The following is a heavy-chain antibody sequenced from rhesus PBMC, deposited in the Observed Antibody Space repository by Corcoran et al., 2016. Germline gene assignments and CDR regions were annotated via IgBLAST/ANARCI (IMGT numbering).Heavy chain of an antibody. Sequence: QVQLQESGPGLVKPSETLSLTCAVSGGSISSSYYYWSWTRQAPGKGLGWIGYISDRGSTSYNPALKSRVTISRDTAKSQVSLRLSAVTAADTAVYYWAGERVAGYGLDSWGQGVVVTVSA. CDR2: ISDRGST. CDR3: AGERVAGYGLDS. V-gene: IGHV4-122*02. D-gene: IGHD4-29*01. CDR1: GGSISSSYYY. J-gene: IGHJ6*01.